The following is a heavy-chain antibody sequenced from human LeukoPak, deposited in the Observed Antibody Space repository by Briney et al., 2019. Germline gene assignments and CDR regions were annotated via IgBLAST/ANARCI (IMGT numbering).Heavy chain of an antibody. V-gene: IGHV3-49*04. CDR1: GFTFGDYA. Sequence: GRSLRLSCTASGFTFGDYAMSWVRQAPGKGLEWVGFIRSKAYGGTTEYAASVKGRFTISRDDSKSIAYLQMNSLKTKDTAVYYCTRDSYHFDYWGQGTLVTVSS. D-gene: IGHD5-18*01. J-gene: IGHJ4*02. CDR3: TRDSYHFDY. CDR2: IRSKAYGGTT.